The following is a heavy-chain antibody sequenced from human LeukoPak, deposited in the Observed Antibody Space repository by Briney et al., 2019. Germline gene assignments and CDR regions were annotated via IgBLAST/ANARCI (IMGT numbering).Heavy chain of an antibody. D-gene: IGHD2-15*01. CDR1: GFTFSSYG. CDR3: AKDAGYCSGGSCYSHYYYYYMDV. CDR2: IRYDGSNK. V-gene: IGHV3-30*02. J-gene: IGHJ6*03. Sequence: PGGSLRLSCAASGFTFSSYGMHWVRQAPGKGLEWVAFIRYDGSNKYYADSVKGRFTISRDNSKNTLYLQMNSLRAGDTAVYYCAKDAGYCSGGSCYSHYYYYYMDVWGKGTTVTISS.